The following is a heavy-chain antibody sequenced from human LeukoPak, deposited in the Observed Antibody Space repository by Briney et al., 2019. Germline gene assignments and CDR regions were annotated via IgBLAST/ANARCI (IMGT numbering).Heavy chain of an antibody. Sequence: PGGSLRLSCAVSGFTFSVYSMNWVRQAPGKGLEWVSFLSSSSSNIYYADSVKGRFTISRDNAKNSLYLQMNSLRDEDTAVYYCARDCGGDCHDYFDYWGQGTLVTVSS. CDR2: LSSSSSNI. D-gene: IGHD2-21*02. CDR3: ARDCGGDCHDYFDY. CDR1: GFTFSVYS. V-gene: IGHV3-48*02. J-gene: IGHJ4*02.